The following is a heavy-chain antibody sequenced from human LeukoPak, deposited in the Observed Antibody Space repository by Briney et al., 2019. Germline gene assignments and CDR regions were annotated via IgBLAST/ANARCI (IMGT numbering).Heavy chain of an antibody. CDR3: ARDGYSSSWQCYYYYMDV. V-gene: IGHV4-61*02. CDR1: GGSISSGSYY. J-gene: IGHJ6*03. D-gene: IGHD6-13*01. Sequence: SETLSLTCTVSGGSISSGSYYWSWIRQPAGKGLEWIGRIYTSGSTNYNPSLKSRVTISVDTSKNQFSLKLSSVTAADTAVYYCARDGYSSSWQCYYYYMDVWGKGTTVTVSS. CDR2: IYTSGST.